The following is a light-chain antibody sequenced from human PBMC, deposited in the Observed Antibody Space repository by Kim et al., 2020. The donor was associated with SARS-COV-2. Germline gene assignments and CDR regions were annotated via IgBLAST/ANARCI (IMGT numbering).Light chain of an antibody. Sequence: GQKDTIPCSGDSSNVGTNSISWYQQLPGTAPKLLIYDNNERPSGIPDRFSGSKSGTSATLGITGLQTGDEADYYCGTWDSSLTAVVFGGGTQLT. CDR2: DNN. CDR1: SSNVGTNS. V-gene: IGLV1-51*01. J-gene: IGLJ2*01. CDR3: GTWDSSLTAVV.